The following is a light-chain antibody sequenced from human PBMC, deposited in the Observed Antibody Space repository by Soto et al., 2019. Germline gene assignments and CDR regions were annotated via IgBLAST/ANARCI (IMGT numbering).Light chain of an antibody. CDR3: LQYISYPKT. CDR1: QDIGDN. V-gene: IGKV1-17*01. CDR2: EAS. Sequence: DIQMTQSPSSLSASVGDRVTITCRASQDIGDNLGWYQQKPGKAPKRLIYEASILQSGVPSRFSGSGSGTEFTLTISSLQPEDFATYYCLQYISYPKTFGQGTNVEIK. J-gene: IGKJ1*01.